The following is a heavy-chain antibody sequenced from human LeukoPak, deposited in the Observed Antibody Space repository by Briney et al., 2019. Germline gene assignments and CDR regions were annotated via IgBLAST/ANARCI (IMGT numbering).Heavy chain of an antibody. CDR3: AKRGVVIRVILVGFHKEAYYFDS. CDR2: ISGSGGGT. Sequence: PGGSLRLSRAVSGITLSNYAMSWVRQAPGKGLEWVAGISGSGGGTNYADSVKGRFTISRDNPKNTLFLQMNNLSADDTAVYFCAKRGVVIRVILVGFHKEAYYFDSWGQGALVTVSS. CDR1: GITLSNYA. V-gene: IGHV3-23*01. D-gene: IGHD3-10*01. J-gene: IGHJ4*02.